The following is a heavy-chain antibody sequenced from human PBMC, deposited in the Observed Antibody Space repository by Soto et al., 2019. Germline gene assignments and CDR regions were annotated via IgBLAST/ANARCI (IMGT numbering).Heavy chain of an antibody. CDR3: AKALGAITIFGVVTPHYFDY. D-gene: IGHD3-3*01. J-gene: IGHJ4*02. CDR1: GFTFSDYY. Sequence: PGGSLRLSCVASGFTFSDYYMSWIRQAPGKGLEWVSAISGSGGSTYYADSVKGRFTISRDNSKNTLYLQMNSLRAEDTAVYYCAKALGAITIFGVVTPHYFDYWGQGTLVTVSS. CDR2: ISGSGGST. V-gene: IGHV3-23*01.